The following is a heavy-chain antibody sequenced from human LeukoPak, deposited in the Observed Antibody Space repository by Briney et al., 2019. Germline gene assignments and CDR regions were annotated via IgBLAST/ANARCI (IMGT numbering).Heavy chain of an antibody. J-gene: IGHJ4*02. CDR3: ARHVHTSEWLVRGGSSYFDY. D-gene: IGHD6-19*01. V-gene: IGHV4-39*01. CDR2: VYYRGKT. CDR1: GGSISSRSHH. Sequence: PSETLSLTCSVSGGSISSRSHHWAWIRQSPGKGLEWIGSVYYRGKTYYNSPFNSRVTISADTSNNQFSLKLTSVTAADTAVYFCARHVHTSEWLVRGGSSYFDYWGQGTLVTASS.